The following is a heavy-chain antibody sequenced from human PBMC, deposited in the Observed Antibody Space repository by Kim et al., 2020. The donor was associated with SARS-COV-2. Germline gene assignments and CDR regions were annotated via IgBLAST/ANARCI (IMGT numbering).Heavy chain of an antibody. CDR1: GGSFSGYY. J-gene: IGHJ4*02. CDR2: INHSGST. Sequence: SETLSLTCAVYGGSFSGYYWSWIRQPPGKGLEWIGEINHSGSTNYNPSLKSRVTISVDTSKNQFSLKLSSVTAADTAVYYCARLREMATINAFDYWGQGTLVTVSS. V-gene: IGHV4-34*01. D-gene: IGHD5-12*01. CDR3: ARLREMATINAFDY.